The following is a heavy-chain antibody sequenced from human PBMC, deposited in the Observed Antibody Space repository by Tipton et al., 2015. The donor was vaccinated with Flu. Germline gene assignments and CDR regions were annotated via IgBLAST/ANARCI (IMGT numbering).Heavy chain of an antibody. Sequence: LSLTCTVSGDSMRRDYFWGWIRQAPGKGLEWVSVLYSDGRTYYADSVKGRFTISRDNFKNTLHFQMDSLRPEDTATYYCARGVAGAFDIWGQGTMVTVSS. CDR1: GDSMRRDY. CDR2: LYSDGRT. J-gene: IGHJ3*02. CDR3: ARGVAGAFDI. V-gene: IGHV3-53*05. D-gene: IGHD6-19*01.